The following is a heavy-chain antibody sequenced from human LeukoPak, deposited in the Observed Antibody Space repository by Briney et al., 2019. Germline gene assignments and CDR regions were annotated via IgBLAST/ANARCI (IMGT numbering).Heavy chain of an antibody. CDR3: ARCPGRGRAFDI. CDR1: GYTFTSYD. CDR2: MNPNSGNT. V-gene: IGHV1-8*01. Sequence: GASVKVSCKASGYTFTSYDINWVRQANGQGLEWKGWMNPNSGNTGYAQKFQGRVTMTRNTSISTAYMELSSLRSEDTAVYYCARCPGRGRAFDIWGQGTMVTVSS. J-gene: IGHJ3*02. D-gene: IGHD1-26*01.